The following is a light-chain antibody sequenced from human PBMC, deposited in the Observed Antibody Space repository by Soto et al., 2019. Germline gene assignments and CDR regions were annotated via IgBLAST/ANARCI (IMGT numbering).Light chain of an antibody. CDR2: DAF. CDR3: QQYHTVPYT. Sequence: DIQMTQSPSTLSTSVGDRVTITCRASQNINNWLDWYHQKPVQAPRHLIYDAFSLESWLPSMFSGSVSGTEFTLTISSIQPDDLATYVCQQYHTVPYTLGQRTKLEI. J-gene: IGKJ2*01. V-gene: IGKV1-5*01. CDR1: QNINNW.